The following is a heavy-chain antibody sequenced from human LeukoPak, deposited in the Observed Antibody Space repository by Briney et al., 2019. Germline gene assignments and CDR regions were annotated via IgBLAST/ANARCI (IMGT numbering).Heavy chain of an antibody. CDR1: GGSISSGGYY. J-gene: IGHJ4*02. D-gene: IGHD3-10*01. CDR2: IYYSGST. V-gene: IGHV4-31*03. Sequence: SETLSLTCTVSGGSISSGGYYWSWIRQHPGKGLEWIGYIYYSGSTYYNPSLKSRVTISVDTSKNQFSLKLTSVTAADTAVYYCAMTYYYGSGNYSSFDYWGQGTLVTVSS. CDR3: AMTYYYGSGNYSSFDY.